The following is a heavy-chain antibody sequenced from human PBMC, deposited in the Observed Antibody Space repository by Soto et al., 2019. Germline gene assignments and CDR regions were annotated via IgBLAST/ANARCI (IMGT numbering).Heavy chain of an antibody. Sequence: EVQLVESGGGLVQPGGSLRLSCAASGFTFSNYEMNWVRQAPGKGLEWVSYISSGGSTMYYADSVKGRFTISRDNAKNSLNLQMISLRADDTAVYYCARDSLLVRVIFNYSYGLDVWGQGTTVTVSS. CDR1: GFTFSNYE. CDR3: ARDSLLVRVIFNYSYGLDV. V-gene: IGHV3-48*03. CDR2: ISSGGSTM. D-gene: IGHD6-6*01. J-gene: IGHJ6*02.